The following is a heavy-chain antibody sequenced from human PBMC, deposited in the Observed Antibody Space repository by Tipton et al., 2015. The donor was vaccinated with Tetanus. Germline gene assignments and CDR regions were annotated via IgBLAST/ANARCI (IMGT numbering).Heavy chain of an antibody. CDR3: ARHLKRNSGSYLLQFDY. V-gene: IGHV4-61*01. CDR2: IYYSGST. CDR1: GGSVSSGSYY. J-gene: IGHJ4*02. D-gene: IGHD1-26*01. Sequence: TLSLTCTVSGGSVSSGSYYWSWIRQPPGKGLEWIGYIYYSGSTNYNPSLKSRVTISVDTSKNQFSLKLSSVTAADTAVYYCARHLKRNSGSYLLQFDYWGQGTLVTVSS.